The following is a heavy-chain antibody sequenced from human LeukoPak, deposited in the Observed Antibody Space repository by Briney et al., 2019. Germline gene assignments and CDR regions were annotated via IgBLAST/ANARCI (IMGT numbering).Heavy chain of an antibody. CDR1: GFTFSDYT. Sequence: GGSLRLSCAASGFTFSDYTMQWVRQAPGKGLEWVALLPPDGSYQYYADSLKGRFTISGDNFKNALYLQMNSLRLEDTAVYYCARGLHDRSWYGAHWGQGTLLSVSS. J-gene: IGHJ4*02. CDR3: ARGLHDRSWYGAH. V-gene: IGHV3-30*04. CDR2: LPPDGSYQ. D-gene: IGHD6-13*01.